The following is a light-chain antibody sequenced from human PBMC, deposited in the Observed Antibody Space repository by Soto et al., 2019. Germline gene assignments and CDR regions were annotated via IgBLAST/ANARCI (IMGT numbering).Light chain of an antibody. Sequence: QSVLTQPPSVSGAPGQRVTISCTGSSSNIGAGFDVHWYHQIAGTAPKLLIYDNNERPSGIPDRFSASKSGTSATLGIAGLQTGDEADYYCATWDSSLSVVVFGGGTKLTVL. CDR1: SSNIGAGFD. CDR2: DNN. CDR3: ATWDSSLSVVV. J-gene: IGLJ2*01. V-gene: IGLV1-51*01.